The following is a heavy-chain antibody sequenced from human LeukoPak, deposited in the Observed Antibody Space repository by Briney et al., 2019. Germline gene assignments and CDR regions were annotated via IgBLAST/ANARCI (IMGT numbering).Heavy chain of an antibody. V-gene: IGHV4-34*01. CDR1: GGSFSGYY. D-gene: IGHD6-13*01. CDR2: INHSGST. CDR3: ARGIGIAAARRSDP. Sequence: PSETLSLTCAVYGGSFSGYYWSWIRQPPGKGLEWIGEINHSGSTNYNPSLKSRVTISVDTSKNQFSLKLSSVTAADTAVYYCARGIGIAAARRSDPWGQGTLVNVYS. J-gene: IGHJ5*02.